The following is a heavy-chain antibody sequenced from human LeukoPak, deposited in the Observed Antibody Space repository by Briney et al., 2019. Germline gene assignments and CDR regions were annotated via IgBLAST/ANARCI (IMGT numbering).Heavy chain of an antibody. J-gene: IGHJ4*02. Sequence: PGGSLRLSCAASGFTFSSYAMHWVRQAPGKGLEWVAVISYDGSNKYYADSVKGRFTISRDNSKNTLYLQMNSPRAEDTAVYYCARSRVEMATEGYWGQGTLVTVSS. D-gene: IGHD5-24*01. V-gene: IGHV3-30-3*01. CDR2: ISYDGSNK. CDR1: GFTFSSYA. CDR3: ARSRVEMATEGY.